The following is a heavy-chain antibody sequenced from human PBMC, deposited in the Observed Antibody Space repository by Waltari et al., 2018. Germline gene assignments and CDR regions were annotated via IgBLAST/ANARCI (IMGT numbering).Heavy chain of an antibody. V-gene: IGHV4-30-2*01. CDR3: ARGDGDYVFDY. D-gene: IGHD4-17*01. Sequence: QLQLQESGSGLVKPSQTLSLTCAVSGGSISSGGYSWSWIRQPPGKGLEGIGYIYHSGSTYDNPSLKSRVTRSVDRAKNQFSLKLSSVTAADTAVYYCARGDGDYVFDYWGQGTLVTVSS. CDR2: IYHSGST. J-gene: IGHJ4*02. CDR1: GGSISSGGYS.